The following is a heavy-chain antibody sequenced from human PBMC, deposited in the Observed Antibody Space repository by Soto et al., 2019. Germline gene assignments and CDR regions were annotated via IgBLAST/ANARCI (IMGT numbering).Heavy chain of an antibody. D-gene: IGHD6-19*01. J-gene: IGHJ3*02. CDR2: INPSGGST. Sequence: ASVKVSCKASGYTFTSYYMHWVRQAPGQGLEWMGIINPSGGSTSYAQKFQGRVTMTRDTSTSTVYMELSSLRSEDTALYYCAKAPKGGVYSSGWYHAFDIWGQVTMVPVSS. V-gene: IGHV1-46*01. CDR3: AKAPKGGVYSSGWYHAFDI. CDR1: GYTFTSYY.